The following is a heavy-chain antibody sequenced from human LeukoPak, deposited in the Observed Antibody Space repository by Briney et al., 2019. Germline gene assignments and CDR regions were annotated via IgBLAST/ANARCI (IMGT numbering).Heavy chain of an antibody. CDR1: GLTFNTYW. J-gene: IGHJ2*01. CDR3: VTGHYDSRMYFDL. D-gene: IGHD3-16*01. Sequence: GGSLRLSCGASGLTFNTYWVHWVRQAPGKGLVWVSQIKFDGSLASYADSVKGRFTISRDNTKNTLYLQMNSLGTEDTAVYYCVTGHYDSRMYFDLWGRGTLVIVSS. CDR2: IKFDGSLA. V-gene: IGHV3-74*01.